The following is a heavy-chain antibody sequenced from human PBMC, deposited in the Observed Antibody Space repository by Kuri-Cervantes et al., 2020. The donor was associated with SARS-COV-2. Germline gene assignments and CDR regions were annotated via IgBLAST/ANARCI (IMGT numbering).Heavy chain of an antibody. V-gene: IGHV3-49*04. CDR3: TRDPWGYFDY. Sequence: GESLKISCTASGFTFGDYAMSWVRQAPGKGLEWVGFIRSKAYGGTTEYAASVKGRFTISRDDSKSIAYLQMNSLKTEDTVVYYCTRDPWGYFDYWGQGTLVTVSS. CDR1: GFTFGDYA. D-gene: IGHD7-27*01. J-gene: IGHJ4*02. CDR2: IRSKAYGGTT.